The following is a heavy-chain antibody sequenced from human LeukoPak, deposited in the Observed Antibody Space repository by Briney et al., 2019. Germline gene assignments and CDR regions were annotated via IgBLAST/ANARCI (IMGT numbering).Heavy chain of an antibody. Sequence: GGSLRLSCAASGFTFSREAMGWVRQAPGKWLGWVSSISDSGSSTYYAESVKGRFTISRDNSRNTLYLQMNSLRADDTAGYYCAKLPDCANDACTEGDYWGQGTLVTVSS. CDR2: ISDSGSST. CDR1: GFTFSREA. J-gene: IGHJ4*02. V-gene: IGHV3-23*01. D-gene: IGHD2-8*01. CDR3: AKLPDCANDACTEGDY.